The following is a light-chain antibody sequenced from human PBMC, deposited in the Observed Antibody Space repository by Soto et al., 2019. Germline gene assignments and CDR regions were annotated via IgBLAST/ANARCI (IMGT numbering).Light chain of an antibody. CDR3: SSYTRQYTPSYV. CDR1: SSDVGGYNY. J-gene: IGLJ1*01. CDR2: EVS. V-gene: IGLV2-14*01. Sequence: QSALTQPASVSWSPGQSITLSCTGTSSDVGGYNYVSWYQKHPGKAPKLMIYEVSNRPSGISHRFSGSKSCNTASLTISGLRAEDEADYYCSSYTRQYTPSYVFGTGTKVTVL.